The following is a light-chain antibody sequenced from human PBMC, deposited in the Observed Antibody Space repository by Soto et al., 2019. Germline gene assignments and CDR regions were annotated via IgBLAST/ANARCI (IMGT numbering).Light chain of an antibody. CDR2: EVS. Sequence: QSALTQPASVSGSPGQSITISCTGTSSDVGGSNYVSWYQQHPGKAPKLMIYEVSNRPSGVSNRFSASQSGNTASLTISGLHAEDEADYYCSSYTSSSTVIFGGGTKLTVL. V-gene: IGLV2-14*01. J-gene: IGLJ2*01. CDR3: SSYTSSSTVI. CDR1: SSDVGGSNY.